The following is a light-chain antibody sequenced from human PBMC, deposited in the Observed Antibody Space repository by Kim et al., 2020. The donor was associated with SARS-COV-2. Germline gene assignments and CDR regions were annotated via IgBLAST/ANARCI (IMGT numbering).Light chain of an antibody. CDR3: QSYDNSLSGWV. V-gene: IGLV1-40*01. CDR2: GNS. Sequence: QGVLSACPGSSSNIGADYDVHWYQQLPGTAPRLLISGNSNRPSGVPDRFSGTKSGTSASLAITGLQAEDEADYYCQSYDNSLSGWVFGGGTQLTVL. CDR1: SSNIGADYD. J-gene: IGLJ3*02.